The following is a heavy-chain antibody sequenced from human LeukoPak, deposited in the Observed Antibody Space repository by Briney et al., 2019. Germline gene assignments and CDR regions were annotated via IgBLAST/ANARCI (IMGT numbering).Heavy chain of an antibody. D-gene: IGHD6-19*01. CDR2: INPNSGGT. J-gene: IGHJ6*02. CDR1: GYTFTGYY. Sequence: ASVKVSCKASGYTFTGYYMHWVRQAPGQGLEWMGWINPNSGGTNCAQKFQGRVTMTRDTSISTAYMELSRLRSDDTAVYYCAREIAVAVHYYYGMDVWGQGTTVTVSS. CDR3: AREIAVAVHYYYGMDV. V-gene: IGHV1-2*02.